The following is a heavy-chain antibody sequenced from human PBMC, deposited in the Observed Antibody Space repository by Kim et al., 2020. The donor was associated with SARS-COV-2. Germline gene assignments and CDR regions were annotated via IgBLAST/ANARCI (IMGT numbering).Heavy chain of an antibody. D-gene: IGHD3-10*01. CDR3: ARDRWFGELLYKYNWFDP. CDR1: GFTFSSYG. CDR2: IWYDGSNK. J-gene: IGHJ5*02. V-gene: IGHV3-33*01. Sequence: GGSLRLSCAASGFTFSSYGMHWVRQAPGKGLEWVAVIWYDGSNKYYADSVKGRFTISRDNSKNTLYLQMNSLRAEDTAVYYCARDRWFGELLYKYNWFDPWGQGTLVTVSS.